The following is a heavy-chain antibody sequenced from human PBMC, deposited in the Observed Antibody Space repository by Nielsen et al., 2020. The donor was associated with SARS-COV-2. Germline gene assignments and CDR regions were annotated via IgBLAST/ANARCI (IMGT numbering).Heavy chain of an antibody. V-gene: IGHV3-48*01. CDR1: GFTFSSYS. CDR3: ARSGYLGYCSSTSCLNWFDP. D-gene: IGHD2-2*01. J-gene: IGHJ5*02. Sequence: GGSLRLSCAASGFTFSSYSMNWVRQAPGKGLEWVSYISSSSSTIYYADSVKGRFTISRDNAKNSLYLQMNSLRAEDTAVYYCARSGYLGYCSSTSCLNWFDPWGQGTLVTVSS. CDR2: ISSSSSTI.